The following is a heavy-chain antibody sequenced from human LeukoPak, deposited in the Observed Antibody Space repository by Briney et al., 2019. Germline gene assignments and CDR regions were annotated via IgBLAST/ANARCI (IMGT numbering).Heavy chain of an antibody. CDR3: ARGPNSNWSGLDF. CDR2: ISSSSISV. Sequence: GGSLRLSCAASGFTFSSYSMNWVRQAPGKGLEWVSYISSSSISVYYADSVKGRFTISRDKAKNSLYLQMNSLRAEDTAVYYCARGPNSNWSGLDFWGQGTLLTVSS. CDR1: GFTFSSYS. D-gene: IGHD6-6*01. V-gene: IGHV3-48*01. J-gene: IGHJ4*02.